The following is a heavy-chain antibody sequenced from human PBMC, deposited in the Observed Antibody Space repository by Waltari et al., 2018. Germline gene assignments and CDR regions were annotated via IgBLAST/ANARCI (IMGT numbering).Heavy chain of an antibody. V-gene: IGHV3-23*04. J-gene: IGHJ5*02. CDR1: GFTFSSYA. Sequence: EVQLVESGGGLVQPGGSLRLSCAASGFTFSSYAMSWVRQAPGKGLEWVSAIRGSGGSTYYADSVKGRFTISRDNSKNTLYLQMNSLRAEDTAVYYCAKGIRYDFWSGYNWFDPWGQGTLVTVSS. CDR3: AKGIRYDFWSGYNWFDP. D-gene: IGHD3-3*01. CDR2: IRGSGGST.